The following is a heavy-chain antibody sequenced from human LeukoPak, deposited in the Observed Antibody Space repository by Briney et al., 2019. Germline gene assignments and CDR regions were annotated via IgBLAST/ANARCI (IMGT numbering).Heavy chain of an antibody. CDR3: AREGNYDILTGYSTVEYYYYYMDV. CDR1: GFSFSTYT. CDR2: MSIDGYDK. D-gene: IGHD3-9*01. V-gene: IGHV3-30*04. Sequence: GGSLRLSCAASGFSFSTYTLHWVRQAPGKGLEWGADMSIDGYDKHYAASVKGLFTISRDNSKTTVYLKMNSLRDEDTAMYYCAREGNYDILTGYSTVEYYYYYMDVWGKGTTVTVSS. J-gene: IGHJ6*03.